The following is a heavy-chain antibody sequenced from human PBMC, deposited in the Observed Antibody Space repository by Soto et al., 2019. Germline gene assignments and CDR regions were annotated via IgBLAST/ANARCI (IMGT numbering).Heavy chain of an antibody. V-gene: IGHV4-39*01. J-gene: IGHJ4*02. Sequence: SETLSLTCTVSGASISSSSYYWGWIRQPPGKGLEWIGSISYSGSTYYNPSLKSRVTISVDTSKNQFSLKLGSVTAADTAVYYCARQVRSYRNYFDYWGQGTLVTVSS. CDR1: GASISSSSYY. D-gene: IGHD1-26*01. CDR2: ISYSGST. CDR3: ARQVRSYRNYFDY.